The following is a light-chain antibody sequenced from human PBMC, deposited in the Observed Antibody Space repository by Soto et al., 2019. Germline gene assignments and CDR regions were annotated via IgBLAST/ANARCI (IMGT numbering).Light chain of an antibody. CDR3: SSYTSSSPL. Sequence: QSVLTQPASVSGSPGQSITISCTGTSSDVGGYNYVSWYQQHPGKAPKLMIYEVSNRPSGVSNRFSGSKSGNTASLTISGLQAEEEADYYGSSYTSSSPLFGGGTQLTV. CDR2: EVS. CDR1: SSDVGGYNY. V-gene: IGLV2-14*01. J-gene: IGLJ2*01.